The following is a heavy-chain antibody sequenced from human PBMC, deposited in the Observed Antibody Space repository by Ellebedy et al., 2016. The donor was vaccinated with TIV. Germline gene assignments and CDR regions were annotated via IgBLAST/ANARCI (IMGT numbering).Heavy chain of an antibody. D-gene: IGHD1-26*01. CDR1: GFTFSSYS. V-gene: IGHV3-48*01. Sequence: GESLKISCAASGFTFSSYSMNWVRQAPGKGLEWVSYISSSSSTIYYADSVKGRFTISRDNSKNTLYLQMNSLRAEDTAVYYCAKGVVGATEDPRFDYWGQGTLVTVSS. J-gene: IGHJ4*02. CDR2: ISSSSSTI. CDR3: AKGVVGATEDPRFDY.